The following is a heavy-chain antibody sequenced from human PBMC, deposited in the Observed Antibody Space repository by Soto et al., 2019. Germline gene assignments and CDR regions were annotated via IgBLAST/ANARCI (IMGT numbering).Heavy chain of an antibody. D-gene: IGHD6-19*01. CDR2: ISGSGGST. CDR1: GFTFSSYA. J-gene: IGHJ4*02. Sequence: HPGGSLRLSCAASGFTFSSYAMSWVRQAPGKGLEWVSAISGSGGSTYYADSVKGRFTISRDNSKNTLYLQMNSLRAEDTAVYYCAKDEKQQWLAQNFDYWGQGTLVTVSS. CDR3: AKDEKQQWLAQNFDY. V-gene: IGHV3-23*01.